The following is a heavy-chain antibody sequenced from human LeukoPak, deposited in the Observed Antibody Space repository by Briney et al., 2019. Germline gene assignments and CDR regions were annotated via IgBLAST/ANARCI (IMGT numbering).Heavy chain of an antibody. V-gene: IGHV3-30-3*01. Sequence: PGRSLRLSCAASGFTFSSYALHWVRQAPGKGLEWVAVISYDGSNKYYADSVKGRFTISRDNSKNTLYLQMNSLRAEDTAVYYCASDLVTDYYDSSGYYPFDYWGQGTLVTVSS. D-gene: IGHD3-22*01. J-gene: IGHJ4*02. CDR3: ASDLVTDYYDSSGYYPFDY. CDR2: ISYDGSNK. CDR1: GFTFSSYA.